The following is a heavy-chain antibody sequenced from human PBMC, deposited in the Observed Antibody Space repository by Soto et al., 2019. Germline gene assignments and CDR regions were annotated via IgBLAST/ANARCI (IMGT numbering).Heavy chain of an antibody. D-gene: IGHD3-9*01. V-gene: IGHV3-23*01. Sequence: GGSLRLSCAASGFTFSSYAMSWVRQAPGKGLEWVSAISGSGGSTYYADSVKGRFTISRDNSKNTLYLQMNSLRAEDTAVYYCAKRWTYDILTGYPEPYFDYWGQGTLVTVSS. J-gene: IGHJ4*02. CDR1: GFTFSSYA. CDR2: ISGSGGST. CDR3: AKRWTYDILTGYPEPYFDY.